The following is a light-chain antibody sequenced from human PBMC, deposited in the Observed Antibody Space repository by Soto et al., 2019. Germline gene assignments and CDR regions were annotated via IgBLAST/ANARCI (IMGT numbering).Light chain of an antibody. Sequence: EIVMTQSPATLSVSPGERATLSCRASQSVSSSYLAWYQQKPGQAPRLLIYAASSRATGIPDRFRGSGSGTDFTLTISSLEPEDFAVYYCQQYGSSPRAFGQGTRLEI. CDR3: QQYGSSPRA. V-gene: IGKV3-20*01. J-gene: IGKJ5*01. CDR1: QSVSSSY. CDR2: AAS.